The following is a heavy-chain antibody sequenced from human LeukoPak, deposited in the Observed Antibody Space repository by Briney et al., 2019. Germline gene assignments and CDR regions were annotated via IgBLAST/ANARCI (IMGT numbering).Heavy chain of an antibody. CDR2: IAYDGGNK. J-gene: IGHJ5*02. CDR1: GFTLSSYA. D-gene: IGHD3-22*01. V-gene: IGHV3-30-3*01. CDR3: ARDSSPWYYYDRSGSNGFDP. Sequence: GRSLRLSCAASGFTLSSYAIHWVRQAPGKGLEWVAVIAYDGGNKYYVDSVKGRFTISRDNSKNTLFLQMNSLRAEDTAVYYCARDSSPWYYYDRSGSNGFDPWGQGTLVTVSS.